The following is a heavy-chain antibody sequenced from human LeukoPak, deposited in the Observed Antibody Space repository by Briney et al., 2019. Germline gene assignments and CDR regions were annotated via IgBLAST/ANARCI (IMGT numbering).Heavy chain of an antibody. CDR2: INPNSGGT. CDR1: GYTFTCYY. J-gene: IGHJ4*02. CDR3: ARGSPRVWFGEIDY. D-gene: IGHD3-10*01. V-gene: IGHV1-2*02. Sequence: ASVKVSCKASGYTFTCYYMHWVRHAPGQGLELMGWINPNSGGTNYAQKFQGRVTMTRDTSISTAYMELSRLRSDDTAVYYCARGSPRVWFGEIDYWGQGTLVTVSS.